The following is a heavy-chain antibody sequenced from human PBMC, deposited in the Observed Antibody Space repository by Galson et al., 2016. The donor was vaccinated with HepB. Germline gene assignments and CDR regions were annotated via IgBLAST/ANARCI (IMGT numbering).Heavy chain of an antibody. D-gene: IGHD1-20*01. Sequence: SLRLSCAASGFTFSSYGIHWVRQAPGKGLEWVAVIWYDGVKKWYADSVQGRFTISRDNPSNTLFLQMNSVTVEDTAVYYCARDLGNWDDQGQWYYGMDVWGQGTTVTVPS. CDR1: GFTFSSYG. CDR2: IWYDGVKK. V-gene: IGHV3-33*01. CDR3: ARDLGNWDDQGQWYYGMDV. J-gene: IGHJ6*02.